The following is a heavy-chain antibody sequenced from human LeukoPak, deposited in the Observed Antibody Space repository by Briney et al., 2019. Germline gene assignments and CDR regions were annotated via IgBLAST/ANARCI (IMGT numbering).Heavy chain of an antibody. CDR3: TTDPRTYDSSGYSLMGSIDY. V-gene: IGHV3-23*01. CDR1: GFSFSNYA. D-gene: IGHD3-22*01. CDR2: ITSRGGAT. J-gene: IGHJ4*02. Sequence: PGGSLRLSCAASGFSFSNYAMSWVRQAPGKGLEWVSAITSRGGATYYADSVKGRFTISRDNSKNTLYLQMNSLKTEDTAVYYCTTDPRTYDSSGYSLMGSIDYWGQGTLVTVSS.